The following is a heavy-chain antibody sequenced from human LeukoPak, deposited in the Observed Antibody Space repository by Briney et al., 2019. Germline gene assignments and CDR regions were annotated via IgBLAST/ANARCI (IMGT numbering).Heavy chain of an antibody. CDR3: ARDPYSGNYGNDYYYYLDV. J-gene: IGHJ6*03. D-gene: IGHD1-26*01. V-gene: IGHV3-21*01. Sequence: GGSLRLSCAASGFTFSSFNMNWVRQAPGKAMEWVSSITSSGTHIFYADSVRGRFTISRDNAKNSLYLQMDSLGPDDTAVYYCARDPYSGNYGNDYYYYLDVWGKGTTVTISS. CDR2: ITSSGTHI. CDR1: GFTFSSFN.